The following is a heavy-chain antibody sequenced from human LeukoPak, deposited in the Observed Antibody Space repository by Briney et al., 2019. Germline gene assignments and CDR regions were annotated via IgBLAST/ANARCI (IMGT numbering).Heavy chain of an antibody. CDR1: GGSISSYY. Sequence: SETLSLTCTVSGGSISSYYWSWIRQPPGKGLEWIGYIYHSGSTYYNPSLKSRVTISVDRSKNQFSLKLSSVTAADTAVYYCARRTVTLGAFDIWGQGTMVTVSS. CDR3: ARRTVTLGAFDI. V-gene: IGHV4-59*04. CDR2: IYHSGST. D-gene: IGHD4-17*01. J-gene: IGHJ3*02.